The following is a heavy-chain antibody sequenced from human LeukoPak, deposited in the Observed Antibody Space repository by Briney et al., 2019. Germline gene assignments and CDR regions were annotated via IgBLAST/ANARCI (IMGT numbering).Heavy chain of an antibody. J-gene: IGHJ4*02. D-gene: IGHD6-13*01. Sequence: GGSLRLSCAASGFTFSSYSMTWVRQAPGKGLEWVANIKEDGSQKYYVDSVKGRFTISRDNAKNSLLLRTNSLRADDTAVYYCARDSGWFRFDYWGQGTLVTVSS. V-gene: IGHV3-7*03. CDR1: GFTFSSYS. CDR2: IKEDGSQK. CDR3: ARDSGWFRFDY.